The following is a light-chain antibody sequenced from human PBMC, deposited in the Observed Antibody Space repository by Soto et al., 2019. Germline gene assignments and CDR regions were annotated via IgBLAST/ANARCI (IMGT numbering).Light chain of an antibody. CDR2: AAS. Sequence: DIQMTQSPSTLSASVGDRVTITCRASQSISSWLAWYQQKPGKAPKLLIYAASNLQGGVPSRFSGFGSGTDFTLTISSLQPEDFATYYCQQANSFPFTFGQGTRLEIK. V-gene: IGKV1-12*02. CDR1: QSISSW. CDR3: QQANSFPFT. J-gene: IGKJ5*01.